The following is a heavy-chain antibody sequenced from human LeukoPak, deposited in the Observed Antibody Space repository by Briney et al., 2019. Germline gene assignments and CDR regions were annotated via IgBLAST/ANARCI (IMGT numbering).Heavy chain of an antibody. Sequence: GGSLRLSCAASGFTFNNYAMHWVRHAPGKGLEWVSGISWNNDRKGYADSVKGRFTISRDNAKNSLYLQITNLRAAETALFYFAKGSFTVTYTSFDYWGQRTLVTVSS. J-gene: IGHJ4*02. D-gene: IGHD4-11*01. CDR3: AKGSFTVTYTSFDY. V-gene: IGHV3-9*01. CDR2: ISWNNDRK. CDR1: GFTFNNYA.